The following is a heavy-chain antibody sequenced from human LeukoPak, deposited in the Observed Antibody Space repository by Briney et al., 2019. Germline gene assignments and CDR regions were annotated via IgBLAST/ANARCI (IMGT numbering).Heavy chain of an antibody. CDR1: GGSFSGYY. CDR2: INHSGST. D-gene: IGHD3-10*01. CDR3: AIPHYGSGSYWVY. Sequence: SETLSLTCAVYGGSFSGYYWSWIRQPPGKGLEWIGEINHSGSTNYNPSLKSRVTISVDTSKNQFSLKLSSVTAADTAVYYCAIPHYGSGSYWVYWGQGTLVTVSS. J-gene: IGHJ4*02. V-gene: IGHV4-34*01.